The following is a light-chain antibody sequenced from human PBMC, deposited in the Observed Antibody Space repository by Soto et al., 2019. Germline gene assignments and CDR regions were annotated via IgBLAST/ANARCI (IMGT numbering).Light chain of an antibody. V-gene: IGLV2-14*01. CDR3: SSFTTDRTYV. J-gene: IGLJ1*01. CDR2: TVS. Sequence: QSLLTRPSSVSGSPGQSITISCTGTSSDVGANIFVSWYQQHPGKVPKLMIYTVSSRPSGVSQRFSGSKSGNTASLTISGLQAEDEADYYCSSFTTDRTYVFGTGTKVNVL. CDR1: SSDVGANIF.